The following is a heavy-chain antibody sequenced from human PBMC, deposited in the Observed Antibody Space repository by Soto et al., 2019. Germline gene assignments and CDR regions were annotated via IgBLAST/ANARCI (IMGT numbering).Heavy chain of an antibody. CDR3: AKDTDVVGAAYKFDY. D-gene: IGHD1-26*01. V-gene: IGHV3-30*18. CDR1: GFSFSSDG. J-gene: IGHJ4*02. Sequence: GGALSLSGVASGFSFSSDGMHWFRQAPGKGLEWVAVISYDGGNKYYADSVKGRFTISRDNSKNTLDLQMNSLRGEDTAVYYCAKDTDVVGAAYKFDYWGQGTLVTVS. CDR2: ISYDGGNK.